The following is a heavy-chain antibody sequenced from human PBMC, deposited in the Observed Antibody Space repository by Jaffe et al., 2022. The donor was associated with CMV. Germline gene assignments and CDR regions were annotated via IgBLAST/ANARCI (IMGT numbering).Heavy chain of an antibody. Sequence: EVQLVQSGGGLVQPGGSLRLSCAASGFTFSNYAMSWLRQAPGKGLEWVSTISGSGDNTYFADSVKGRFTISRDNSKNTLFLHMNRLSAEDTATFYCAKDVLRFLEPYYFDSWGQGTLVTVSS. CDR1: GFTFSNYA. J-gene: IGHJ4*02. CDR2: ISGSGDNT. D-gene: IGHD3-3*01. CDR3: AKDVLRFLEPYYFDS. V-gene: IGHV3-23*04.